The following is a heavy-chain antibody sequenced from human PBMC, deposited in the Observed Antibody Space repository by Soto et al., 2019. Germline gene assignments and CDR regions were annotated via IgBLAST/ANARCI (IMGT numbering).Heavy chain of an antibody. J-gene: IGHJ5*02. CDR3: ARETMIELANWFDP. CDR2: IYYSGST. Sequence: SETLSLTCTVSGGSISSYYWSWIRQPPGKGLEWIGYIYYSGSTNYNPSLKSRVTISVDTSKNQFSLKLSSVTAADTAVYYCARETMIELANWFDPWGQGTLVTVSS. D-gene: IGHD3-22*01. V-gene: IGHV4-59*01. CDR1: GGSISSYY.